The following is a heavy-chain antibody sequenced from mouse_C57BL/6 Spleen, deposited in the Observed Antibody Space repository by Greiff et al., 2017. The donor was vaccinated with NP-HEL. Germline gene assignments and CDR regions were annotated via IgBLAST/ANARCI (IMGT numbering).Heavy chain of an antibody. CDR2: INPNNGGT. V-gene: IGHV1-22*01. Sequence: EVQLQQSGPELVKPGASLKLSCTASGYTFTDYNMHWVKQSHGKSLEWIGYINPNNGGTSYHNQFMGKATLTVNQSSNTHYLHLRSLTSEDSAVYYCARGDGSSFFEGWGKGTTLTVSS. CDR3: ARGDGSSFFEG. CDR1: GYTFTDYN. J-gene: IGHJ1*03. D-gene: IGHD1-1*01.